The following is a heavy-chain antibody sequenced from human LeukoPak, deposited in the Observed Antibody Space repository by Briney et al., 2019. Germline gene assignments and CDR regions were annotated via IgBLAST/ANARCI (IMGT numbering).Heavy chain of an antibody. D-gene: IGHD2-2*01. CDR3: ARDPSPSCLDY. J-gene: IGHJ4*02. CDR2: INSDGSST. Sequence: TGGSLRLSCAASGFTFSSYWMHWVRQAPGKGLVWVPRINSDGSSTSYADSVKGRFTISRDNAKNTLYLQMNSLRAENTAVYYCARDPSPSCLDYWGQGTLVTVSS. V-gene: IGHV3-74*01. CDR1: GFTFSSYW.